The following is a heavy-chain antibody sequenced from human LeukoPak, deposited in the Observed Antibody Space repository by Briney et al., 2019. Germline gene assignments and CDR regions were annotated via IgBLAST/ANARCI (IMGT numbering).Heavy chain of an antibody. Sequence: ASVKVSCKASGYTFTNYGISWVRQAPGQGLEWMGWITTYNGNTNYVQKLQGRVTMTTDTSTSTAYMELRSLRSDDTAVYYCARDYEFAVNRGVQNWFDPWGQGTLVTVSS. V-gene: IGHV1-18*01. J-gene: IGHJ5*02. D-gene: IGHD3-10*01. CDR3: ARDYEFAVNRGVQNWFDP. CDR1: GYTFTNYG. CDR2: ITTYNGNT.